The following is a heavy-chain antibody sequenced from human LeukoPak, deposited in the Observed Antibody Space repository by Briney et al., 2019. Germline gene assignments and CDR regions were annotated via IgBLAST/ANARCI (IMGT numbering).Heavy chain of an antibody. CDR2: INWNGGIT. CDR3: ARGRGGTSGYYPFYFDY. CDR1: GFTFDDYG. Sequence: PGGSLRLSCAASGFTFDDYGMSWVRQAPGKGLEWVSGINWNGGITAYADSVKGRFTISRDNAKNSLYLQMNSLRAEDTALYHCARGRGGTSGYYPFYFDYWGQGALVMVSS. J-gene: IGHJ4*02. D-gene: IGHD3-3*01. V-gene: IGHV3-20*01.